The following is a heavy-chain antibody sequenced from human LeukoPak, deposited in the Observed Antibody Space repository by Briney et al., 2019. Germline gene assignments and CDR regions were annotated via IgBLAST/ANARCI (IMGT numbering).Heavy chain of an antibody. CDR2: INHSGST. J-gene: IGHJ5*02. CDR3: ARGHPVGRNWFDP. Sequence: SETLSLTCAVSGGSISSSNWWSWVRQPPGKGLEWIGEINHSGSTNYNPSLKSRVTISVDTSKNQFSLKLSSVTAADTAVYYCARGHPVGRNWFDPWGQGTLVTVSS. CDR1: GGSISSSNW. V-gene: IGHV4-4*02.